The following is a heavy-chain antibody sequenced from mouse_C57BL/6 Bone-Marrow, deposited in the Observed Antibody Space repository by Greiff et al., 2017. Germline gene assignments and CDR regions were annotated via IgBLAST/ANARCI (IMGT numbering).Heavy chain of an antibody. CDR1: GYTFTSYW. V-gene: IGHV1-64*01. CDR2: IHPNSGST. D-gene: IGHD2-2*01. CDR3: ARRWLRRRFAY. J-gene: IGHJ3*01. Sequence: QVQLQQPGAELVKPGASVKLSCKASGYTFTSYWMHWVKQRPGPGLEWIGMIHPNSGSTNYNEKFKSKATLTVDKSSSTAYMQLSSLTSEDSAVYYCARRWLRRRFAYWGQGTLVTVSA.